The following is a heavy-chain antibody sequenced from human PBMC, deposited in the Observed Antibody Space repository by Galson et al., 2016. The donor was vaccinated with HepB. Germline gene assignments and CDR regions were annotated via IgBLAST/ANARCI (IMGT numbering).Heavy chain of an antibody. V-gene: IGHV3-30*04. J-gene: IGHJ4*02. CDR2: ISYDGGTK. Sequence: SLRLSCAASGFTFIGYSMHWVRQAPGKGLEWVAVISYDGGTKYYSGSVKGRFTISRDNSKNTLYLQMNSLRPEDAAVYYCARDATGGGKSYYGVARLDYWGQGTLVPVSS. CDR3: ARDATGGGKSYYGVARLDY. D-gene: IGHD1-26*01. CDR1: GFTFIGYS.